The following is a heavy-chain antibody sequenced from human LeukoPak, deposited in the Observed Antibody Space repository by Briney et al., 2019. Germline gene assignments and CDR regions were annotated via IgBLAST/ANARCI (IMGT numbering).Heavy chain of an antibody. V-gene: IGHV4-59*01. J-gene: IGHJ4*02. CDR1: GDSISDYY. CDR3: TRGAGWLIDY. CDR2: FYNSGRS. D-gene: IGHD3-16*01. Sequence: SETLSLTCTVSGDSISDYYRGWIRQPPGKGLEWIGYFYNSGRSTYNPSLKSRVTISADTSKNHFSLKLNSVTTADTAVYYCTRGAGWLIDYWGQGILVTVSS.